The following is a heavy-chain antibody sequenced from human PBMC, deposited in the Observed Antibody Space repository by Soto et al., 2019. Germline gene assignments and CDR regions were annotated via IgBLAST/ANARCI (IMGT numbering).Heavy chain of an antibody. CDR3: AKDWWTFLGGSGLPRN. D-gene: IGHD6-19*01. CDR2: ISYDGSNK. CDR1: GFTFSSYG. J-gene: IGHJ4*02. Sequence: GGSLRLSCAASGFTFSSYGMHWVRQAPGKGLEWVAVISYDGSNKYYADSVKGRFTISRDNSKNTLYLQMNSLRAEDTAVYYCAKDWWTFLGGSGLPRNWGQGTLVTVSS. V-gene: IGHV3-30*18.